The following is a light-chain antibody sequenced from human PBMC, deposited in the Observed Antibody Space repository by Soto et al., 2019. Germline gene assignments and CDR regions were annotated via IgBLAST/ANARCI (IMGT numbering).Light chain of an antibody. V-gene: IGKV1-13*02. J-gene: IGKJ5*01. CDR2: DVS. CDR1: QDIRGA. CDR3: RQFNSYPIP. Sequence: AIQLTQSPSSLSASVGDRVTITCRASQDIRGALAWYQQKPGKAPKMLIYDVSTLESGVPLRFSGSSSGTDFTLTISSLQPLDFATYYCRQFNSYPIPFGQGTRLEIK.